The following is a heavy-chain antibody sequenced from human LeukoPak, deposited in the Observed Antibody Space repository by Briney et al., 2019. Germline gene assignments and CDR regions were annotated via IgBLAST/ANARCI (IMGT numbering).Heavy chain of an antibody. CDR2: MYYSGST. CDR1: GDAITGSSYY. J-gene: IGHJ4*02. CDR3: ARQYYDRTGYYYFDY. Sequence: PSETLSPTCTVSGDAITGSSYYWGWIRQPPGKGLEWIGSMYYSGSTYSNPSLRSRVTMSADTSKNQFSLKLSSVSAADTAVYYCARQYYDRTGYYYFDYWDQGTLVSVSS. D-gene: IGHD3-22*01. V-gene: IGHV4-39*01.